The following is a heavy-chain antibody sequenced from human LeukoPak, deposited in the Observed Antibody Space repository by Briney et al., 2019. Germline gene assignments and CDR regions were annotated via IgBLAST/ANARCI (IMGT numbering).Heavy chain of an antibody. Sequence: GASVKVSCKASGYKFTDDYMHWVRHAPGQGLEFMGWINPDSGFTNYAQKSKGRVTMTRDTSISTAYLEVRSLTSDDTAVYYCAPTAEAYTSWWKVWGQGTLVTVSS. D-gene: IGHD3-16*01. CDR3: APTAEAYTSWWKV. J-gene: IGHJ4*02. CDR2: INPDSGFT. CDR1: GYKFTDDY. V-gene: IGHV1-2*02.